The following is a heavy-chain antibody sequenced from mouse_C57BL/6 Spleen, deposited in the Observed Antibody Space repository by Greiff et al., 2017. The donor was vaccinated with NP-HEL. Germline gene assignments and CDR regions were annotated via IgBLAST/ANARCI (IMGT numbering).Heavy chain of an antibody. D-gene: IGHD3-2*02. CDR1: GYAFSSSW. CDR3: ARPTAQGAMDY. J-gene: IGHJ4*01. CDR2: IYPGDGDT. Sequence: VKLMESGPELVKPGASVKISCKASGYAFSSSWMNWVKQRPGKGLEWIGRIYPGDGDTNYNGKFKGKATLTADKSSSTAYMQLSSLTSEDSAVYFCARPTAQGAMDYWGQGTSVTVSS. V-gene: IGHV1-82*01.